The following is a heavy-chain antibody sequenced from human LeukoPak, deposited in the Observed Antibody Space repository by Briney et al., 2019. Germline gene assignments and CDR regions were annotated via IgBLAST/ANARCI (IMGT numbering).Heavy chain of an antibody. V-gene: IGHV4-30-2*01. CDR2: IYHSGST. CDR3: ARDGGYYDSSGYYFED. D-gene: IGHD3-22*01. Sequence: SQTLSLTCTVSGGSISSGGYYWSWIRQPPGKGLEWIGYIYHSGSTYYNPSLKSRVTISVDRSKNQFSLKLSSVTAADTAVYYCARDGGYYDSSGYYFEDWGQGTLVTVSS. CDR1: GGSISSGGYY. J-gene: IGHJ4*02.